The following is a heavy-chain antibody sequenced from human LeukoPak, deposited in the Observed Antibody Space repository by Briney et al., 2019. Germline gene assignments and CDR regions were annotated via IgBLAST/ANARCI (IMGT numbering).Heavy chain of an antibody. D-gene: IGHD5-18*01. V-gene: IGHV3-30-3*01. CDR3: ARDVDTAMAFNY. CDR2: ISYDGSNK. Sequence: GGSLRLSCAASGFTFSSYAMHWVRRAPGKGLEWVAVISYDGSNKYYADSVKGRFTISRDNSKNTLYLQMNSLRAEDTAVYYCARDVDTAMAFNYWGQGTLVTVSS. CDR1: GFTFSSYA. J-gene: IGHJ4*02.